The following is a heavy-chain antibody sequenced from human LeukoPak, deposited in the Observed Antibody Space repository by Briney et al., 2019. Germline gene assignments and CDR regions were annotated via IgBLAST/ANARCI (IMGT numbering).Heavy chain of an antibody. D-gene: IGHD2-8*01. Sequence: PGRSLRLSCAASGFTFSSYGTHWVRQAPGKGLEWVAVIWYDGSKKYYADSVKGRFTISRDISKNTLYLQMNSLRAEDMAVYYCARDVFYGMDVWGQGSTVTVSS. J-gene: IGHJ6*02. CDR1: GFTFSSYG. V-gene: IGHV3-33*01. CDR2: IWYDGSKK. CDR3: ARDVFYGMDV.